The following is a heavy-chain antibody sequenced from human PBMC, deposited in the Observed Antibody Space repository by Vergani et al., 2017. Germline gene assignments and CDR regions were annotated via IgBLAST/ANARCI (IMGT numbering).Heavy chain of an antibody. CDR2: ISARYPST. Sequence: EVQLSQSGGGVIQPGGSVRLSCAASGFTFSACPMTWVRQAPGKGLEWVSAISARYPSTYYADSVKGRFTISRDNTKNSLSLQMSGLRVEDTAVYYCVRLPRGPWNFDLWGRGTLITVSS. V-gene: IGHV3-23*01. CDR3: VRLPRGPWNFDL. J-gene: IGHJ2*01. CDR1: GFTFSACP.